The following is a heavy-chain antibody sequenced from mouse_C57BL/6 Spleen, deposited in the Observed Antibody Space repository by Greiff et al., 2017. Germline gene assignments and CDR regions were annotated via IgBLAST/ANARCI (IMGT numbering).Heavy chain of an antibody. Sequence: QVQLQQSGAELASPGASVTLSCKASGYTFTDHIMNWVKKRPGQGLEWIGRIYPVSGETNYNQKLLGKATFSVDRSSSTVYMVLNSLTSEDPAVYYCGRGNGDYYAMDYWGQGTSVTVSS. V-gene: IGHV1-11*01. CDR2: IYPVSGET. J-gene: IGHJ4*01. CDR1: GYTFTDHI. CDR3: GRGNGDYYAMDY.